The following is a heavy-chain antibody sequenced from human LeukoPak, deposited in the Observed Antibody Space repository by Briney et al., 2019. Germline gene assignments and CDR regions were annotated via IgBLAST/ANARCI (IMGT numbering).Heavy chain of an antibody. D-gene: IGHD6-19*01. J-gene: IGHJ4*02. CDR2: ISAYNGNT. CDR3: AKGINQWLVSEPAN. V-gene: IGHV1-18*01. CDR1: GYTFTSYG. Sequence: ASVKVSCKASGYTFTSYGISWVRQAPGQGLEWMGWISAYNGNTNYAQKLQGRVTMTTDTSTSTAYMELRSLRSDDTAVYYCAKGINQWLVSEPANWRQGPLVTVSS.